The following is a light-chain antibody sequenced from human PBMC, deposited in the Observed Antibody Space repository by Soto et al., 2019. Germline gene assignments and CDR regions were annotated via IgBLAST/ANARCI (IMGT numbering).Light chain of an antibody. CDR1: QSVDSSY. CDR2: GTS. J-gene: IGKJ1*01. CDR3: QQYSVSRT. V-gene: IGKV3-20*01. Sequence: EIVLTQSPGTLSLSPGERATLSCRASQSVDSSYLAWYQQKPGQAPRLLIHGTSSRATGTPDRFSGSGSGTDFTLTISRLEPEDFAVYYCQQYSVSRTFGQGTKVDIK.